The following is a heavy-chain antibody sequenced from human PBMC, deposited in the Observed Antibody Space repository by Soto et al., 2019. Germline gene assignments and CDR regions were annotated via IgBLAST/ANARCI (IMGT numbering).Heavy chain of an antibody. J-gene: IGHJ6*02. CDR2: IIPIFGTA. CDR3: ARDGEYYDFWSGFSAYYYYGMDV. D-gene: IGHD3-3*01. V-gene: IGHV1-69*06. Sequence: QVPLVQSGAEVKKPGSSVKVSCKASGGTFSSYAISWVRQAPGQGLEWMGGIIPIFGTANYAQKFQGRVTITADKSTSTAYKELSSLRSEDTAVYYCARDGEYYDFWSGFSAYYYYGMDVWGQGTTVTVSS. CDR1: GGTFSSYA.